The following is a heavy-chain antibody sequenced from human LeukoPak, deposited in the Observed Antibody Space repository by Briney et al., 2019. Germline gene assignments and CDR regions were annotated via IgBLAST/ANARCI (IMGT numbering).Heavy chain of an antibody. D-gene: IGHD3-16*02. Sequence: GASVKVSCKASGYTFTSYYMHWVRQAPGQGLEWMGWISAYNGNTNYAQKLQGRVTMTTDTSTSTAYMELGSLRSDDTAVYYCARERYNYVWGSYREWNYWGQGTLVTVSS. J-gene: IGHJ4*02. CDR2: ISAYNGNT. CDR1: GYTFTSYY. CDR3: ARERYNYVWGSYREWNY. V-gene: IGHV1-18*04.